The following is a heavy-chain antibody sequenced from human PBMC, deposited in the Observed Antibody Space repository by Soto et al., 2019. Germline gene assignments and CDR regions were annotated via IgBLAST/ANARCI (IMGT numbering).Heavy chain of an antibody. V-gene: IGHV3-9*01. CDR2: ISWNSGSI. D-gene: IGHD3-3*01. CDR1: GFTFDDYA. J-gene: IGHJ3*02. CDR3: AKDRNYDFWSGLRAFDI. Sequence: SGGSLRLSCAASGFTFDDYAMHWVRQAPGKGLEWVSGISWNSGSIGYADSVKGRFTISRDNAKNSLYLQMNSLRAEDTALYYCAKDRNYDFWSGLRAFDIWGQGTMVTVSS.